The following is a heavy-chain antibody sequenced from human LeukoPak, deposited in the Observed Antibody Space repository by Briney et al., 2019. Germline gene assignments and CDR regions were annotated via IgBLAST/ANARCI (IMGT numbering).Heavy chain of an antibody. Sequence: SETLSLTCTVSGVSISSYYWSWIRQPPRKGLEWIGYIYYSGSTNYNPSLKSRVTISVDTSKNQFSLKLSSVTAADTAVYYCARGIAVAPRDWGQGTLVTVSS. CDR3: ARGIAVAPRD. CDR2: IYYSGST. D-gene: IGHD6-19*01. CDR1: GVSISSYY. J-gene: IGHJ4*02. V-gene: IGHV4-59*01.